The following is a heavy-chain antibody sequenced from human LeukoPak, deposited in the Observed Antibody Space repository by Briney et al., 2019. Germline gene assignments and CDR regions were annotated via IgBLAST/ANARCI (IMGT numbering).Heavy chain of an antibody. J-gene: IGHJ4*02. CDR2: ISYDGSNK. CDR3: ARDGGAEPFDY. CDR1: GFTFSSYA. Sequence: GGSLRLPCAASGFTFSSYAMHWVRQAPGKGLEWAAVISYDGSNKYYADSVKGRFTISRDNSKNTLYLQMNSLRAEDTAVYYCARDGGAEPFDYWGQGTLVTVSS. V-gene: IGHV3-30*01. D-gene: IGHD3-16*01.